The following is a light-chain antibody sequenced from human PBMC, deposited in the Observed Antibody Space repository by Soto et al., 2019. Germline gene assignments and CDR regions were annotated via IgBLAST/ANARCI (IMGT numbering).Light chain of an antibody. V-gene: IGKV1-39*01. CDR2: GAS. J-gene: IGKJ2*01. CDR3: QQSYSTVRYT. CDR1: QPIATY. Sequence: DIQMTQSPSSLSASVGDRVTITCRASQPIATYLSWYQQRPGKAPKLLIYGASTLQSGVPSRFSGSGSGTDFTLTISGLQPDDFATYYCQQSYSTVRYTFGQGTKLEIK.